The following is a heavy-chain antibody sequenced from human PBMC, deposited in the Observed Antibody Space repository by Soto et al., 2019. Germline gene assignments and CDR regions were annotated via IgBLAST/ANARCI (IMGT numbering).Heavy chain of an antibody. V-gene: IGHV1-18*01. CDR1: GYTFTSYG. CDR2: ISAYNGNT. Sequence: ASVKVSCKASGYTFTSYGISWVRRAPGQGLEWMGWISAYNGNTNYAQKLQGRVTMTTDTSTSTAYMELRSLRSDDTAVYYCSCYSPDAFDIWGQGTMVTVSS. J-gene: IGHJ3*02. D-gene: IGHD2-15*01. CDR3: SCYSPDAFDI.